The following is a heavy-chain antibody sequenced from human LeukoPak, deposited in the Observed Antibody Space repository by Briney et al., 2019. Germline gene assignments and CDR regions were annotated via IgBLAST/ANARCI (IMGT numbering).Heavy chain of an antibody. J-gene: IGHJ4*02. CDR2: IYYTGST. Sequence: SETLSLTCTVSGVSISSSSYYWDWIRQPPGKGLEWIASIYYTGSTYYNPSLRSRVTISVDTSKNHFSLRLSSVTAADTAVYYCARRVLTGGTLDYWGQGTLVTVSS. V-gene: IGHV4-39*02. D-gene: IGHD3-9*01. CDR3: ARRVLTGGTLDY. CDR1: GVSISSSSYY.